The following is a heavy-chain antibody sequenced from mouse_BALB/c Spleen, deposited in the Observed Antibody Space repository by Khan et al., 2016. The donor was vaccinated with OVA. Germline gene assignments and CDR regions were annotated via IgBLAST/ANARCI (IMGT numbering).Heavy chain of an antibody. V-gene: IGHV5-9-3*01. Sequence: EVELVESGGGLVKPGGSLKLSCAASGFTFSTYAMSWVRQTPEKRLEWVATISSDGDYTYYPDNVTGRFTISRDNAKNILYLQMSSLRSEDTAVYYCARAAYGNFAYWDQGTLVTVSA. J-gene: IGHJ3*01. CDR3: ARAAYGNFAY. CDR2: ISSDGDYT. D-gene: IGHD2-1*01. CDR1: GFTFSTYA.